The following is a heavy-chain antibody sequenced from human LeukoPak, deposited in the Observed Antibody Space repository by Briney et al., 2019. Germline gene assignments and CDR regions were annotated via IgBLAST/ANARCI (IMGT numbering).Heavy chain of an antibody. CDR3: ARRLGVIRGVIPYYFDY. D-gene: IGHD3-10*01. V-gene: IGHV5-51*01. CDR1: GYSFTNYW. Sequence: GESLKISCKASGYSFTNYWIGWVRQMPGKGPEWMAINYPDDSDTRYRTSFQGQVTISADKSINTAYLQWSNLRASDTAIYYCARRLGVIRGVIPYYFDYWGQGTLITVS. CDR2: NYPDDSDT. J-gene: IGHJ4*02.